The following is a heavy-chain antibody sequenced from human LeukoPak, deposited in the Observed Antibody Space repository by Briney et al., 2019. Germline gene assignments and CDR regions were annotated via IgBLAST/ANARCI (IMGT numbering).Heavy chain of an antibody. Sequence: PGESLKISCKGSGYSFTSYWIGWARQMPGKGLEWMGIIYPGDSDTRYSPSFQGQVTISADKSISTAYLQWSSLKASDTAMYYCARAPDDCSSTSCYSYFDYWGQGTLVTVSS. J-gene: IGHJ4*02. V-gene: IGHV5-51*01. CDR3: ARAPDDCSSTSCYSYFDY. CDR1: GYSFTSYW. CDR2: IYPGDSDT. D-gene: IGHD2-2*01.